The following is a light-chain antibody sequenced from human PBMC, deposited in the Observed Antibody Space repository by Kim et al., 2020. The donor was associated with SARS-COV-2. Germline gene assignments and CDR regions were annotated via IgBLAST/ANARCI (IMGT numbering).Light chain of an antibody. J-gene: IGKJ1*01. CDR1: QDITTS. CDR3: QQFKNYPRT. CDR2: DFS. Sequence: ASVGRSFTSTCRAMQDITTSLSWYQQKPGKTPKLLLYDFSTLESGVPSRFSGSGSGTFFTLTIGSLQPEDFATYYCQQFKNYPRTFGQGTKVDIK. V-gene: IGKV1D-13*01.